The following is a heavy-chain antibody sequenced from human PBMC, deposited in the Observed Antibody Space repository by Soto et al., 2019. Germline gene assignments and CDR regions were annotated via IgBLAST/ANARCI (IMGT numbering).Heavy chain of an antibody. Sequence: VGSLRLSCASSVFTFSSYAMSCVRHSPGKGLEWVSAISGSGGSTYYADSVKGRFTISRDNSKNTLYLQMNSLRAEDTAVYYCAKDAPSIRGFEYWGQGTLVTVSS. V-gene: IGHV3-23*01. J-gene: IGHJ4*02. D-gene: IGHD6-6*01. CDR2: ISGSGGST. CDR1: VFTFSSYA. CDR3: AKDAPSIRGFEY.